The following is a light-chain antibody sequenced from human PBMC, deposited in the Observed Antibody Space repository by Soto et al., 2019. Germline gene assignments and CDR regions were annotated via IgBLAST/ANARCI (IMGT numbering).Light chain of an antibody. V-gene: IGLV2-11*01. CDR1: ISDVGAYDH. CDR3: ISYTVSRSYV. CDR2: SVS. Sequence: QSVLTQPRSVSGSPGQSVTISCTGTISDVGAYDHVAWFQQFPGKTPKLVIYSVSNRPSGVSYRFSGSKSGNTASLTISGLQAVDEADYYCISYTVSRSYVFGPGTKVTVL. J-gene: IGLJ1*01.